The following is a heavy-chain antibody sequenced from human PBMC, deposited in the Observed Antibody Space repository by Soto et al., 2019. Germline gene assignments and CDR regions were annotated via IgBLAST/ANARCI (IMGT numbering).Heavy chain of an antibody. V-gene: IGHV4-59*01. J-gene: IGHJ4*02. CDR2: IYYSGST. CDR1: GGTISSYY. D-gene: IGHD4-17*01. Sequence: HSGSLYITCTVSGGTISSYYWSWIRQPPGKGLEWIGYIYYSGSTNYNPSLKSRVTISVDTSKNQFSLKLSSVTAADTAVYYCARRYGASFDYWGQGTLVTVSS. CDR3: ARRYGASFDY.